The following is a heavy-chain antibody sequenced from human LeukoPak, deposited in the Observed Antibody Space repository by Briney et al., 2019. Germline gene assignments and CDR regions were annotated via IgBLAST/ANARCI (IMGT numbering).Heavy chain of an antibody. CDR2: ISAYNGNT. J-gene: IGHJ6*03. D-gene: IGHD6-19*01. V-gene: IGHV1-18*01. CDR1: GYTFTSYG. Sequence: GASVKVSCKASGYTFTSYGISWVRQAPGQGLEWMGWISAYNGNTNYAQKLQGRVTMTTDTSTSTAYMGLRSLRSDDTAVYYCARDCIAVLGTSFCYYYMDVWGKGTTVTVSS. CDR3: ARDCIAVLGTSFCYYYMDV.